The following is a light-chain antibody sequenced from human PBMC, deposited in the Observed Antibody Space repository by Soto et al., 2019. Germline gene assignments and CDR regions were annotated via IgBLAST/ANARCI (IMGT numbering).Light chain of an antibody. Sequence: QSALTQPASVSGSPGQSITISCTGSSGDVGHYNYVSWYQQHPGKAPKLMIYEVSNLSSGVSNRFSGSKSGNTASLIISGLHAEDEADYYCSSYTTSRIWVFGGGTKLTVL. J-gene: IGLJ3*02. CDR1: SGDVGHYNY. V-gene: IGLV2-14*01. CDR2: EVS. CDR3: SSYTTSRIWV.